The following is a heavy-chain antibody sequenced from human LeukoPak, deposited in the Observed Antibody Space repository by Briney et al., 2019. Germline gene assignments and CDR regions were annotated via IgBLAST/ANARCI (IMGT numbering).Heavy chain of an antibody. V-gene: IGHV1-2*06. Sequence: ASVTVSCKASGYTFTGYYMHWVRQAPGQGLEWMGRINPNSGGTNYAQKFQGRVTMTRDTSISTAYMELSRLRSDDTAVYYCARVRRDGYNSPDYWGQGTLVTVSS. J-gene: IGHJ4*02. CDR2: INPNSGGT. CDR3: ARVRRDGYNSPDY. D-gene: IGHD5-24*01. CDR1: GYTFTGYY.